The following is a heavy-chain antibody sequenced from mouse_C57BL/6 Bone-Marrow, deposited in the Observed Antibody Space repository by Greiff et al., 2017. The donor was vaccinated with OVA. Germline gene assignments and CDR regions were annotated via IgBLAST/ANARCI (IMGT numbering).Heavy chain of an antibody. CDR1: GFTFSSYG. V-gene: IGHV5-6*02. CDR3: ARRAIYYGYDYAMDY. CDR2: ISSGGSYT. Sequence: EVMLVESGGDLVKPGGSLKLSCAASGFTFSSYGMSWVRQTPDKRLEWVATISSGGSYTYYPDSVKGRFTISRDKAKNTLYLQMSSLKSEDTAMYYCARRAIYYGYDYAMDYWGQGTSVTVSS. J-gene: IGHJ4*01. D-gene: IGHD2-2*01.